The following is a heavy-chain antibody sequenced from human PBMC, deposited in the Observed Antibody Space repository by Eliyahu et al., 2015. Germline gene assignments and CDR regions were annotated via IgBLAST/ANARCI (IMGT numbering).Heavy chain of an antibody. D-gene: IGHD1-26*01. CDR2: IDWDDDK. CDR3: ARIPGSGSYPGAFDI. J-gene: IGHJ3*02. V-gene: IGHV2-70*15. Sequence: QVTLRESGPALVKPTQTLTLTCTFSGFSLSTSGMCVSWIRQPPGKALEWLARIDWDDDKYYSTSLKTRLTISKDTSKNQVVLTMTNMDPVDTATYYCARIPGSGSYPGAFDIWGQGTMVTVSS. CDR1: GFSLSTSGMC.